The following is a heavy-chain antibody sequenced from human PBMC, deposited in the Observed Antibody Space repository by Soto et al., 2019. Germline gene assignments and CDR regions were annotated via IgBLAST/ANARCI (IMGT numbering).Heavy chain of an antibody. J-gene: IGHJ5*02. CDR3: AKDKPLWLLLPNWFDP. V-gene: IGHV3-53*01. CDR2: IYSGGST. D-gene: IGHD5-18*01. Sequence: GGSLRLSCAASGFTVSSNYMSWVRQAPGKGLEWVSVIYSGGSTYYADSVKGRFTISRDNSKNTLYLQMNSLRAEDTAVYYCAKDKPLWLLLPNWFDPWGQGNLVTVSS. CDR1: GFTVSSNY.